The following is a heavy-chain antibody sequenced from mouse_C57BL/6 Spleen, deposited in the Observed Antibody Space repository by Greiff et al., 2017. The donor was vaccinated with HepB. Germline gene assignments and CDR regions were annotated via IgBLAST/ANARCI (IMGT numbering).Heavy chain of an antibody. CDR2: IDPSDSYT. CDR3: ARGITTDYYAMDY. Sequence: QVHLQQPGAELVMPGASVKLSCKASGYTFTSYWMHWVKQRPGQGLEWIGEIDPSDSYTNYNQKFKGKSTLTVDKSSSTAYMQLSSLTSEDSAVYYCARGITTDYYAMDYWGQGTSVTVSS. D-gene: IGHD1-2*01. V-gene: IGHV1-69*01. CDR1: GYTFTSYW. J-gene: IGHJ4*01.